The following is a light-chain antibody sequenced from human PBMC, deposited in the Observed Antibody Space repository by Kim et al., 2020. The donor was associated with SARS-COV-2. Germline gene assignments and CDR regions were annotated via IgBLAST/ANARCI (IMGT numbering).Light chain of an antibody. CDR3: QAWDSSTVL. V-gene: IGLV3-1*01. CDR2: QDS. Sequence: SDSTGRTACITCSGDHLGDKSACWYQQKAGQSPVLVMYQDSKRPSGIPERFSGSNSGITANLTISGNQAMDEAEYYCQAWDSSTVLFGGGTQLTVL. J-gene: IGLJ2*01. CDR1: HLGDKS.